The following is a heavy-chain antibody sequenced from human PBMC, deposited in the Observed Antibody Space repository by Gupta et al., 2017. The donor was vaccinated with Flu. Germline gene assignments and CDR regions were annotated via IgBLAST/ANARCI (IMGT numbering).Heavy chain of an antibody. CDR3: ARDRSPASSWYDYYGMDV. CDR2: ISSSSSYT. V-gene: IGHV3-11*05. Sequence: QVQLVESGGGLVKPGGSLRLSCAASGFTFSDYYMSWIRQAPGKGLEWVSYISSSSSYTNYADSVKGRFTISRDNAKNSLYLQMNSLRAEDTAVYYCARDRSPASSWYDYYGMDVWGQGTTVTVSS. CDR1: GFTFSDYY. D-gene: IGHD6-13*01. J-gene: IGHJ6*02.